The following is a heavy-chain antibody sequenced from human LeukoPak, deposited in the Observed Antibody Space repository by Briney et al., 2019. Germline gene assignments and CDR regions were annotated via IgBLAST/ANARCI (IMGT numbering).Heavy chain of an antibody. Sequence: SETLSLTCTVSGGSISSSLSYWGWIRQPPGKGLEWIGTIYYTGTTYYNPSLKSRVIISVDKSKNQFSLKLSSVTAADTAVYYCARGKGYSSGWKVSSNYYYYYMDVWGKGTTVTVSS. CDR3: ARGKGYSSGWKVSSNYYYYYMDV. D-gene: IGHD6-19*01. V-gene: IGHV4-39*07. CDR2: IYYTGTT. J-gene: IGHJ6*03. CDR1: GGSISSSLSY.